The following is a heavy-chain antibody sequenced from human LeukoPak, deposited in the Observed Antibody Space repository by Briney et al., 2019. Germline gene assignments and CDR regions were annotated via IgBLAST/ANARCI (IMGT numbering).Heavy chain of an antibody. Sequence: SETLSLTCTVSGYSISSGYYWGWIRQPPRKGLEWIGSIYHSGSTYYNPSLKSRVTISVDTSKNQFSLKLSSVIAADTAVYYCAREDSGYETDIDYWGQGTLVTVSS. CDR2: IYHSGST. V-gene: IGHV4-38-2*02. CDR3: AREDSGYETDIDY. J-gene: IGHJ4*02. CDR1: GYSISSGYY. D-gene: IGHD5-12*01.